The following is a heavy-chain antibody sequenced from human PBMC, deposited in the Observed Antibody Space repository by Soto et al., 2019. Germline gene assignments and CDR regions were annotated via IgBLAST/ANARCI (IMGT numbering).Heavy chain of an antibody. CDR1: GFTFSSYA. CDR3: ARGRTSYWYFDL. J-gene: IGHJ2*01. CDR2: ISYDGSNK. V-gene: IGHV3-30-3*01. Sequence: QVQLVESGGGVVQPGRSLRLSCAASGFTFSSYAMHWVRQAPGKGLEWVAGISYDGSNKYYADSVKGRFTISRDNSKNTLYLQMNSLRAEDTAVYYCARGRTSYWYFDLWGRGTLVTVSS. D-gene: IGHD2-2*01.